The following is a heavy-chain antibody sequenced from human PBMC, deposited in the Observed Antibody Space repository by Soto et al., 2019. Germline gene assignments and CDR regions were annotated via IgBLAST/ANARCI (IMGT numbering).Heavy chain of an antibody. Sequence: PWGSLRLSCAASGFTFSSYSMNWVRQAPGKGLEWVANIKQDGSEKYYVDSVKGRFTISRDNAKNSLYLQMNSLRAEETAVYHCARRGYYYGMDVWGQGTTVTVSS. J-gene: IGHJ6*02. CDR2: IKQDGSEK. CDR1: GFTFSSYS. CDR3: ARRGYYYGMDV. V-gene: IGHV3-7*01. D-gene: IGHD3-16*01.